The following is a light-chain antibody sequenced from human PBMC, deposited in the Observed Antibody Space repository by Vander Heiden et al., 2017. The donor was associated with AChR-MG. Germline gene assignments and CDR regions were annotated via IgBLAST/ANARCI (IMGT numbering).Light chain of an antibody. CDR3: AAWDDSLSGHVV. J-gene: IGLJ2*01. V-gene: IGLV1-47*01. CDR2: RDN. CDR1: SSNIGSSY. Sequence: QSVLIQPPSASGTPGQRVTISCSGSSSNIGSSYFTWYQQFPGTTPKLLIYRDNQRPSGVPDRFSGSKSGTSAALPISGLRSEDEAAYFCAAWDDSLSGHVVFGGGTKLTVL.